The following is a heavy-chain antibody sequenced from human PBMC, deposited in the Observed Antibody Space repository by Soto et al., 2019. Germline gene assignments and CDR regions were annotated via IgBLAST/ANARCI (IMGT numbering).Heavy chain of an antibody. D-gene: IGHD3-9*01. CDR2: MNPNSGNT. Sequence: GASVKVSCKASGYTFTSYDINWVRQATGQGLEWMGWMNPNSGNTGYAQKFQGRVTTTRDTSTSTAYMELRSLRSEDTGVYYCAGDHFDRLFPNPNFDYWGQGTLVTVSS. CDR1: GYTFTSYD. V-gene: IGHV1-8*01. J-gene: IGHJ4*02. CDR3: AGDHFDRLFPNPNFDY.